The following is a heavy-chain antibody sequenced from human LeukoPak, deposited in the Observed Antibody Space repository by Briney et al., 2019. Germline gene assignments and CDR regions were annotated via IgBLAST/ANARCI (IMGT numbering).Heavy chain of an antibody. CDR3: AGSSEWGIAVAGLDY. V-gene: IGHV4-38-2*02. Sequence: PSETLSLTCTVSGYSISSGYYWGWIRQPPGKGLEWIGSIYHSGSTYYNPSLKSRVTISVDTSKNQFSLKLSSVTAADTAVYYCAGSSEWGIAVAGLDYWGQGTLVTVSS. J-gene: IGHJ4*02. D-gene: IGHD6-19*01. CDR2: IYHSGST. CDR1: GYSISSGYY.